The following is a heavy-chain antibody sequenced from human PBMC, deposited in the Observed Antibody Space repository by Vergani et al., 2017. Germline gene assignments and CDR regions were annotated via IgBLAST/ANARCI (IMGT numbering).Heavy chain of an antibody. J-gene: IGHJ4*02. CDR2: TRNKAHSYTT. Sequence: EVQLVESGGGLVQPGGSLRLSCAASGFTFSDHYMDWVRQAPGKGLEWVGRTRNKAHSYTTEYAASVKGRFTISRDNSKNTLYLQMNSLRAEDTAVYYCANHLIDDYGDFWGQGTLVTVSS. V-gene: IGHV3-72*01. CDR3: ANHLIDDYGDF. D-gene: IGHD4-17*01. CDR1: GFTFSDHY.